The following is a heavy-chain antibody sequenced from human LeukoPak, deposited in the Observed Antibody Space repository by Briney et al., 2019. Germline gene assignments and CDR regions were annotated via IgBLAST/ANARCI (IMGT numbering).Heavy chain of an antibody. CDR2: IYYSGST. D-gene: IGHD6-13*01. CDR1: GGSISSYY. J-gene: IGHJ4*02. V-gene: IGHV4-59*01. CDR3: ARAYGGNSWYRYFDF. Sequence: SETLSLTCSVSGGSISSYYWSWIRQPPGKGLEWIGYIYYSGSTNYNPSLKSRVTISVDTSKNQFSLKLSSVTAADTAVYYCARAYGGNSWYRYFDFWGQGTLVTVSS.